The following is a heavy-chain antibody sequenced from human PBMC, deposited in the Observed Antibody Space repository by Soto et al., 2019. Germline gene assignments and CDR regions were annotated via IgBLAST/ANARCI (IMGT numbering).Heavy chain of an antibody. CDR2: IDWNSGST. CDR1: GFRFDDFA. CDR3: VKGRGSYFVYFGLDV. Sequence: EVQLVESGGGLVQSGRSRRLSCVASGFRFDDFAMHWVRQAPGKVLEWVSSIDWNSGSTAYADSVKGRFTVFRDNARNSLDLQMNSLRVEDTALYYCVKGRGSYFVYFGLDVWGPGTTVTVSS. D-gene: IGHD1-26*01. J-gene: IGHJ6*02. V-gene: IGHV3-9*01.